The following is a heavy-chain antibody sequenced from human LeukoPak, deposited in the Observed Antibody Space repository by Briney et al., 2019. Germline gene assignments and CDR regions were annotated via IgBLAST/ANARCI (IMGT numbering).Heavy chain of an antibody. D-gene: IGHD1-26*01. CDR3: ARESVGADDY. J-gene: IGHJ4*02. CDR1: GFTFSSYG. Sequence: GGSLRLSCAASGFTFSSYGMHWVRQAPGKGLEWVAVIWYDGSNKYYADSVKGRFTISRDDSKSTLFLQMNSLRAEDTAVYYCARESVGADDYWGQGTLVTASS. CDR2: IWYDGSNK. V-gene: IGHV3-33*08.